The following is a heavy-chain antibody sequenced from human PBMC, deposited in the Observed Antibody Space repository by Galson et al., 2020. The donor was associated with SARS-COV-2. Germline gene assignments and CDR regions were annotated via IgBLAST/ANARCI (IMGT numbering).Heavy chain of an antibody. D-gene: IGHD6-19*01. CDR1: GGSISSYY. Sequence: SETLSLTCTVSGGSISSYYWSWIRQPPGKGLEWIGYIYYSGSTNYNPSLKSRVTISVDTSKNQFSLKLSSVTAADTAVYYCARLGYSSGWFRFDYWGQGTLVTVSS. J-gene: IGHJ4*02. V-gene: IGHV4-59*08. CDR2: IYYSGST. CDR3: ARLGYSSGWFRFDY.